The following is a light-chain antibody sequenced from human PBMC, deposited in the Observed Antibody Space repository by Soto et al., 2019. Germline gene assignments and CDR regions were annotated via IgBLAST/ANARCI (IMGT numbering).Light chain of an antibody. CDR2: EVT. J-gene: IGLJ1*01. CDR1: SSDVGSFNL. CDR3: WSYAGSSTFFYV. V-gene: IGLV2-23*02. Sequence: QSVLTQSASVSGSPGQSITISCTGTSSDVGSFNLVSWYQQHPGKAHKLMIYEVTKRPSGVSNRFPGSKSGNTASLTISGLQAEDEADYYCWSYAGSSTFFYVFGSGTKVTVL.